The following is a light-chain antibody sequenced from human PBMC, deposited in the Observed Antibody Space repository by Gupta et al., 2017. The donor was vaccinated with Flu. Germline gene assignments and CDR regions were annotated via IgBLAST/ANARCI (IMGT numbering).Light chain of an antibody. Sequence: PSTLSASVGGRVTITCRASQSISNWLAWYQQKPGKAPKLLIYKASSLQSGVPPRFSGSGSGTEFTLTISSLQPDDFATYYCQQDNRYSRTFGQGT. V-gene: IGKV1-5*03. CDR2: KAS. CDR3: QQDNRYSRT. CDR1: QSISNW. J-gene: IGKJ2*01.